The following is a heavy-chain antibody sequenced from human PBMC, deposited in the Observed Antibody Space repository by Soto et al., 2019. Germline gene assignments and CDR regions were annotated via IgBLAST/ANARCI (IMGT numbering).Heavy chain of an antibody. CDR1: GYTFTVRY. J-gene: IGHJ4*02. CDR2: INPNSGGT. Sequence: QVHLVQSGAEVKKPGASVKVSCKASGYTFTVRYMHWVRQTPGQGLEWMGWINPNSGGTNYARKFQGRVTITRDTANSTAYMELSRLTFDDTAVYYCAREDRSGFISHFGSWGQGTLVSVSS. V-gene: IGHV1-2*02. CDR3: AREDRSGFISHFGS. D-gene: IGHD3-22*01.